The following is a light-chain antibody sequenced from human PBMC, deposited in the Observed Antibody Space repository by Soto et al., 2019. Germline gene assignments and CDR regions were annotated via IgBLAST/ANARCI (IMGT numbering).Light chain of an antibody. J-gene: IGKJ4*01. V-gene: IGKV4-1*01. CDR3: QQYYDTPLT. Sequence: DIVMTQSPDSLAVSLGERATINCKSNQSLLYRSNNKNYFGWYQQKPGQPPKLLIYWASTRESGVPDRFSGSGSGTDFTLTISSLQAEDVAVYYCQQYYDTPLTFGGGTRVEIK. CDR2: WAS. CDR1: QSLLYRSNNKNY.